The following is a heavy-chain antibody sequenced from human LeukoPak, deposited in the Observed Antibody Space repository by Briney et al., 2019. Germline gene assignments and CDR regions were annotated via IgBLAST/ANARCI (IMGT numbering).Heavy chain of an antibody. CDR2: IRYDGSNK. CDR1: GFTFSSYG. Sequence: GGSLRLSGAASGFTFSSYGMHWVRQAPGKGLEWVAFIRYDGSNKYYADSVKGRFTIARDNSKNTLYLQMNSLRAEDTAVYYCAKDSRRYYGSVSYYNVWGQGTLVTVSS. D-gene: IGHD3-10*01. V-gene: IGHV3-30*02. J-gene: IGHJ4*02. CDR3: AKDSRRYYGSVSYYNV.